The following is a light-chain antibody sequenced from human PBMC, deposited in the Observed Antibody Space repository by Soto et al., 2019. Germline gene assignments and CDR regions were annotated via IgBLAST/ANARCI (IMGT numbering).Light chain of an antibody. J-gene: IGKJ4*01. CDR3: HQYGSSPLT. Sequence: EIVLTQSPGTLSLSPGERATLSCRASQSVISSSLAWYQQRPGQAPRLLIYGASIRATGIPDRFSGSGSGTDFTLTISRLEPEDFAVYYCHQYGSSPLTFGGGTKVEI. V-gene: IGKV3-20*01. CDR2: GAS. CDR1: QSVISSS.